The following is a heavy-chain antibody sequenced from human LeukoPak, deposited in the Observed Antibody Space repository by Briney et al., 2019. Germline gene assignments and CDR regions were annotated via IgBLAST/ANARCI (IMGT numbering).Heavy chain of an antibody. D-gene: IGHD1-14*01. CDR2: IYYSGST. Sequence: SETLSLTCTVSGGSISSYYWSWIRQPPGKGLEWIGYIYYSGSTNYNPSLKSRVTISVDTSKNQFSLKLSSVTAADTAVYYCARSGIDAFDIWGQGTVVTVSS. CDR3: ARSGIDAFDI. J-gene: IGHJ3*02. V-gene: IGHV4-59*01. CDR1: GGSISSYY.